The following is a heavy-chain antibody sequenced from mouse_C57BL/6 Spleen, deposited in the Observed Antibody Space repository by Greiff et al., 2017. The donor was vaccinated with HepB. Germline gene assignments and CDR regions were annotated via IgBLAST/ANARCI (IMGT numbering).Heavy chain of an antibody. Sequence: QVQLQQSGPELVKPGASVKISCKASGYAFSSSWMNWVKQRPGKGLEWIGRIYPGDGDTNYNGKFKGKATLTADKSSSTAYMQLSSLTSEDSAVYFCARGGYDYLDYWGQGTTLTVSS. CDR1: GYAFSSSW. J-gene: IGHJ2*01. CDR3: ARGGYDYLDY. CDR2: IYPGDGDT. V-gene: IGHV1-82*01. D-gene: IGHD2-3*01.